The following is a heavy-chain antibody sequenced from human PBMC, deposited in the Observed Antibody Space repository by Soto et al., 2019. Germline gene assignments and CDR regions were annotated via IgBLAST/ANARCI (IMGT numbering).Heavy chain of an antibody. V-gene: IGHV1-58*01. J-gene: IGHJ6*02. CDR1: GFTFTSSA. CDR3: AASSRRYYYDSSAV. Sequence: SVKVSCKASGFTFTSSAVQWVRQARGQRLEWIGWIVVGSGNTNYAQKFQERVTITRDMSTSTAYMELSSLRSEDTAVYYCAASSRRYYYDSSAVWGQGTTVTVSS. D-gene: IGHD3-22*01. CDR2: IVVGSGNT.